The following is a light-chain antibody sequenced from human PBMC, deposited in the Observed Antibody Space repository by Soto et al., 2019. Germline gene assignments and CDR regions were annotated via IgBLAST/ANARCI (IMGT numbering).Light chain of an antibody. CDR3: QQYYSTPVT. J-gene: IGKJ4*01. V-gene: IGKV4-1*01. CDR2: WAS. CDR1: QSILFSSNNKNY. Sequence: DIVMTQSPYSLAVSLGERATINCKSSQSILFSSNNKNYLTWYQQKPGQPPKPLIYWASTRESGVPDRFSGSGSGTDFTLTISSLQAEDVAVYYCQQYYSTPVTFGGGTKVEIK.